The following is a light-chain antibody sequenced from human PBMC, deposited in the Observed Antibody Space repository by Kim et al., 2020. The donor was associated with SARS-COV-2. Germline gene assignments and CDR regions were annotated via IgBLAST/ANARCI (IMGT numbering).Light chain of an antibody. V-gene: IGLV3-21*04. J-gene: IGLJ3*02. CDR2: YDS. CDR3: QVWDSSSDHPV. Sequence: PGKTARITCGGNNIGSISVRWYQRKPGQAPVLVIYYDSDRPSGIPERFSGSNSGNTATLTISRVEAGDEADYYCQVWDSSSDHPVFGGGTQLTVL. CDR1: NIGSIS.